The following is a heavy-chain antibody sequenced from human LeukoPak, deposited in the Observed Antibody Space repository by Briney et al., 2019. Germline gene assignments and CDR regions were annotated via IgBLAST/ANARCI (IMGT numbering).Heavy chain of an antibody. J-gene: IGHJ4*02. Sequence: SETLSLTCAVYGGSFSGYYWSWIRQPPGKGLEWIGEINHSGSTNYSPSLKSRVTISVDTSKNQFSLKLSSVTAADTAVYYCARGRRPSGSVYYYGSGSYQSYFDYWGQGTLVTVSS. D-gene: IGHD3-10*01. CDR1: GGSFSGYY. CDR3: ARGRRPSGSVYYYGSGSYQSYFDY. CDR2: INHSGST. V-gene: IGHV4-34*01.